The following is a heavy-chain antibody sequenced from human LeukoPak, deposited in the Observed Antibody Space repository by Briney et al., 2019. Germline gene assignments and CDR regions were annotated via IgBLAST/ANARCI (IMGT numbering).Heavy chain of an antibody. CDR3: AKGAERSDRGYSDY. J-gene: IGHJ4*02. CDR2: IDPSGTYT. Sequence: GGSLRLSCAASGFTFRKDAMSRVRQAPGKGLEWVSGIDPSGTYTYYADSVKGRFTISRDNSNNTLYLQLNSLGAEDTAAYYCAKGAERSDRGYSDYWGQGTLVTVSS. CDR1: GFTFRKDA. D-gene: IGHD1-14*01. V-gene: IGHV3-23*01.